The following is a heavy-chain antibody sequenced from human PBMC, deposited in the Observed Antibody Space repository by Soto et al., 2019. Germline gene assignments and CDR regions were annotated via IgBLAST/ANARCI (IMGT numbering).Heavy chain of an antibody. CDR1: GCTFTSYA. CDR3: ARGIIAVAGTVAFDI. D-gene: IGHD6-19*01. J-gene: IGHJ3*02. Sequence: ASVKVSCKASGCTFTSYAMHWVRQAPGQRLEWMGWINAGNGNTKYSQKFQGRVTITRDTSASTAYIELSSLRSEDTAVYYCARGIIAVAGTVAFDIWGQGTMVTVSS. V-gene: IGHV1-3*01. CDR2: INAGNGNT.